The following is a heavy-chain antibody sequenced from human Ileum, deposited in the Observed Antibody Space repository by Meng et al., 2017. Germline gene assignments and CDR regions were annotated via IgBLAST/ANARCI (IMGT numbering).Heavy chain of an antibody. CDR3: AKDGTSGSYLGLYY. V-gene: IGHV6-1*01. D-gene: IGHD1-26*01. CDR1: GDSFSSNSAA. J-gene: IGHJ4*02. Sequence: QVQLQQSGPGVVTSWETLPLTCPISGDSFSSNSAAWNWIRQSPSRGLEWLGRTYYRSKWYNDYAVSVKSRITINPDTSKNQFSLHMNSVTPEDTAVYYCAKDGTSGSYLGLYYWGQGTLVTVSS. CDR2: TYYRSKWYN.